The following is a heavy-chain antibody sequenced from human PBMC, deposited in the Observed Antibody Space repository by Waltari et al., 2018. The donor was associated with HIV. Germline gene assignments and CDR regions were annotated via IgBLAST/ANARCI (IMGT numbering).Heavy chain of an antibody. Sequence: EVQVVESGGGLVQPGGSLRVSCPVSTFSFRPYAINWVRQAPGKGLEWVAYISMSSDTIYYADSVKGRFTISRDNAKNSLYLQMNSLRPEDTAIYYCARYFDALHFWGQGTLVTVSS. V-gene: IGHV3-48*01. J-gene: IGHJ4*02. CDR1: TFSFRPYA. CDR3: ARYFDALHF. CDR2: ISMSSDTI.